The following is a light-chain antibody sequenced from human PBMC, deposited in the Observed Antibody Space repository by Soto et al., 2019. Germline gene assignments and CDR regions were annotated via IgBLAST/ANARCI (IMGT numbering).Light chain of an antibody. CDR2: DAS. CDR1: QSISTW. CDR3: QQYNDYART. Sequence: DFQMTQSPSALSASAGDRVTITCRASQSISTWLAWYQQKPGKGPKVLIYDASSLESGVPSRFSGSGSGTEFTLTISSLQADDFASYYCQQYNDYARTFGQGTKVELK. V-gene: IGKV1-5*01. J-gene: IGKJ1*01.